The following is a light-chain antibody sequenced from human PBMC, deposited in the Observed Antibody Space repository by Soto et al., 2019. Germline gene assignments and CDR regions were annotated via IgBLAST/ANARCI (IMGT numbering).Light chain of an antibody. J-gene: IGLJ2*01. V-gene: IGLV2-14*01. CDR1: SSDVGGYNY. Sequence: QSALTQPASVSGSPGQSITISCTGTSSDVGGYNYVSWYQQHPGKDPKLMIYDVNNRPSGVSNRFSGSKSGNTASLTISGLQAEDEADYYCSSYTGSSTYVVFGGGTKVTVL. CDR2: DVN. CDR3: SSYTGSSTYVV.